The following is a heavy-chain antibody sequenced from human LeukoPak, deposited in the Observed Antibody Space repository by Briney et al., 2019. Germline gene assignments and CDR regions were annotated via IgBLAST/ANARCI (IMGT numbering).Heavy chain of an antibody. Sequence: APVKVSCKASGYTFTSYGISWVRQAPGQGLGWMGWISAYNGNTNYAQKLQGRVTMTTDTSTSTAYMELRSLRSDDTAVYYCARDGNKMGSSYYYYYMDVWGKGTTVTVSS. CDR2: ISAYNGNT. CDR1: GYTFTSYG. V-gene: IGHV1-18*01. CDR3: ARDGNKMGSSYYYYYMDV. J-gene: IGHJ6*03. D-gene: IGHD6-6*01.